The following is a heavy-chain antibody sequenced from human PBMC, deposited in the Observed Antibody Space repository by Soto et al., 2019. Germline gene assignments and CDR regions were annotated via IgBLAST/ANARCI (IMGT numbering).Heavy chain of an antibody. Sequence: EVQLLESGGGLVQPGGSLRLSCEAFGFIFSSYALSWVGQAPGKGLEWVSTISGSGGSTYYADSVKGRFTISRDNSKNTLYLQMNSLRAEATAVYYCAKGVATIGEAYFDYWGQGTLVTVSS. D-gene: IGHD5-12*01. CDR3: AKGVATIGEAYFDY. CDR1: GFIFSSYA. J-gene: IGHJ4*02. CDR2: ISGSGGST. V-gene: IGHV3-23*01.